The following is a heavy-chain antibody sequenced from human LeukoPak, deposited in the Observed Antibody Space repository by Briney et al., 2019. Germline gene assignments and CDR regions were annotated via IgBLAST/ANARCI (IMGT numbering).Heavy chain of an antibody. D-gene: IGHD3-9*01. CDR2: ISPSGSIS. J-gene: IGHJ5*02. CDR1: GFTFSSYS. V-gene: IGHV3-23*01. Sequence: GGSLRLSCAASGFTFSSYSMNWVRQAPGKGLEWVSGISPSGSISYYADSVKGRFTISRDNSKNTVSLQMNSLRAEDTALYYCARDLDWGAFDAWGQGTLVTVSS. CDR3: ARDLDWGAFDA.